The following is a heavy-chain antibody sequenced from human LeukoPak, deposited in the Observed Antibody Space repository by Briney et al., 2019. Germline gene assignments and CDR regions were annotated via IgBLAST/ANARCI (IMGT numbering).Heavy chain of an antibody. D-gene: IGHD6-19*01. J-gene: IGHJ6*03. V-gene: IGHV4-38-2*02. CDR3: AREQWPASQLGHYYYYMDV. Sequence: SETLSLTCTVSGYSISSGYYWGWIRQPPGKGLEWIGSIYHSGSTYYNPSLKSRVTISVDTSKNQFSLKLSSVTAADTAVYYCAREQWPASQLGHYYYYMDVWGKGTTVTVSS. CDR2: IYHSGST. CDR1: GYSISSGYY.